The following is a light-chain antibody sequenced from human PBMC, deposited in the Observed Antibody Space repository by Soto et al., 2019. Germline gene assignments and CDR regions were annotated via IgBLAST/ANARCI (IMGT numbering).Light chain of an antibody. CDR2: DAS. V-gene: IGKV3-15*01. Sequence: EIVMTQSPATLSVSPGERATLSCRASQSITGNLTWYQQKPGQAPRLLIYDASTRATGIPARFSGSGSGTEFTLTISSLQSEDFAVYYCQQYGSSPPWTFGQGTKVEIK. CDR3: QQYGSSPPWT. CDR1: QSITGN. J-gene: IGKJ1*01.